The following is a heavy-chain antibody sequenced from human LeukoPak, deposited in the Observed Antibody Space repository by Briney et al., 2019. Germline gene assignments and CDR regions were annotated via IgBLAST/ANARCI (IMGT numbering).Heavy chain of an antibody. CDR1: GFTVSSNY. D-gene: IGHD3-22*01. J-gene: IGHJ5*02. CDR3: ASVGYYYDSSQRYNWFDH. Sequence: GGSLRLSCAASGFTVSSNYMSWVRQAPGKGREGVSVIYSGGRTYYADSVKGRFTLSRDNSNTPLYLQMNSLSAEDTAVYYCASVGYYYDSSQRYNWFDHWGQGTLVTVSS. CDR2: IYSGGRT. V-gene: IGHV3-53*01.